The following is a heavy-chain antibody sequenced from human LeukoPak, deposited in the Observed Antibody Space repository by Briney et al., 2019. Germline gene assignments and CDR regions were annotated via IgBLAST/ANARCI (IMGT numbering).Heavy chain of an antibody. V-gene: IGHV3-74*03. J-gene: IGHJ4*02. CDR1: GFTFSSYW. Sequence: GGSLRLSCAASGFTFSSYWMHWVRQAPGKGLVWVSRNNGDGSSTTYADSVKGRFTISRDNAKNTLYLQMISLRAEDTAVYYCTKGQLTFDDWGQGTLVTVSS. CDR3: TKGQLTFDD. CDR2: NNGDGSST. D-gene: IGHD1-1*01.